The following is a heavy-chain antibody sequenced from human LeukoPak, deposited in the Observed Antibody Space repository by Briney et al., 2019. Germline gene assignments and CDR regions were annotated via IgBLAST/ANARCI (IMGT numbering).Heavy chain of an antibody. CDR3: ARVLFYNDANSIDL. V-gene: IGHV4-61*02. J-gene: IGHJ2*01. Sequence: SETLSLICTVSGGSISSGSYYWTWIRQPAGNGLEWIGRVFPSGSTNYNPSLKSRVTVSVDTSKNQFSLKLSSVTAADTAVYYCARVLFYNDANSIDLWGRGTLVTVSS. CDR1: GGSISSGSYY. CDR2: VFPSGST. D-gene: IGHD1-1*01.